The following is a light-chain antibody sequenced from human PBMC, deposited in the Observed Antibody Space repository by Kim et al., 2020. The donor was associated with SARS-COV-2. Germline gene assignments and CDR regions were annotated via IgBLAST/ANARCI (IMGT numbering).Light chain of an antibody. CDR3: SSYTSSSTYV. Sequence: QSALTQPPSVSGSPGQSITISCTGTSSDVGGYNYVSWYQQHPGKVPKLMIYDVSKRPSGVSNRFSGSKSGNTASLTISGLQAEDEADYYCSSYTSSSTYVFGTGTKVTVL. V-gene: IGLV2-14*01. CDR1: SSDVGGYNY. CDR2: DVS. J-gene: IGLJ1*01.